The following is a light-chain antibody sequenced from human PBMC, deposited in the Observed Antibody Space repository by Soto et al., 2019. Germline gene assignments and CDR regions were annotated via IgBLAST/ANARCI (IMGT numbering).Light chain of an antibody. CDR1: QSISSY. CDR2: AAS. Sequence: DIQMTQSPSSLSASLGDRVTITCRASQSISSYLNWYQQKPGKAPKLLIYAASSLQSGVPSRFSGSGSGTDFTLTISSLQPEDFATYYCQQYNSYPRTFGQGTKVDIK. J-gene: IGKJ1*01. CDR3: QQYNSYPRT. V-gene: IGKV1-39*01.